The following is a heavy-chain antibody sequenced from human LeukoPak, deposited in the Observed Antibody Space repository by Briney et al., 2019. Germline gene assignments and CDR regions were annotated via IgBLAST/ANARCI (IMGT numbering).Heavy chain of an antibody. V-gene: IGHV3-9*01. CDR3: AKGGGYSYGYPSDY. CDR2: ISWNSGSI. J-gene: IGHJ4*02. D-gene: IGHD5-18*01. Sequence: PGGSLRLSCAASGFTFDEYAMHWVRQAPGKGLEWVSTISWNSGSIGYAESVKGRFTISRDNAKNSLYLQMNSLRAEDTALYYCAKGGGYSYGYPSDYWGQGTLVSVSS. CDR1: GFTFDEYA.